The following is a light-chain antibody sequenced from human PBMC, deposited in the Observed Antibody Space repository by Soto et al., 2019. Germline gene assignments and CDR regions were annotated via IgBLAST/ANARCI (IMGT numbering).Light chain of an antibody. CDR2: RND. V-gene: IGLV1-47*01. J-gene: IGLJ2*01. CDR1: SSNIGSNY. Sequence: QSVLTQPPSASGTPGQRVTISCSGSSSNIGSNYVYWYQQLPGSAPKLLIYRNDQRPSGVPDRFSGSKSGTSASLAIGGPRYEDEADYYCAAWDDSLSAVVFGGGTKVTVL. CDR3: AAWDDSLSAVV.